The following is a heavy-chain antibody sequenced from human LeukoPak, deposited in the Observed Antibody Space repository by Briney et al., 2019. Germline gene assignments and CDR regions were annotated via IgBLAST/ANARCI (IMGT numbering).Heavy chain of an antibody. Sequence: TGGSLRLSCAASGFTFSSYAMSWVRQAPGKGLEWVSSISSSSSYIYYADSVKGRFTISRDNAKNSLYLQMNSLRAEDTAVYYCARDFPWELALDYYYGMDVWGQGTTVTVSS. CDR2: ISSSSSYI. CDR3: ARDFPWELALDYYYGMDV. D-gene: IGHD1-26*01. V-gene: IGHV3-21*01. CDR1: GFTFSSYA. J-gene: IGHJ6*02.